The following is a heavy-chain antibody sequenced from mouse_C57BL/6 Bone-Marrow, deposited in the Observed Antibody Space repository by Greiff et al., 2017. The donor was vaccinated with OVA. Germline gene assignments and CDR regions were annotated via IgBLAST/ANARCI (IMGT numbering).Heavy chain of an antibody. CDR3: ARQLRLRFAY. CDR1: GYTFTDYY. D-gene: IGHD3-2*02. Sequence: EVQLQQSGPELVKPGASVQISCKASGYTFTDYYMNWVKQSHGKSLEWIGDINPNNGGTSYNQKFKGKATLTVDKSSSTAYMELRSLTSEDSAVYYCARQLRLRFAYWGQGTLVTVSA. CDR2: INPNNGGT. V-gene: IGHV1-26*01. J-gene: IGHJ3*01.